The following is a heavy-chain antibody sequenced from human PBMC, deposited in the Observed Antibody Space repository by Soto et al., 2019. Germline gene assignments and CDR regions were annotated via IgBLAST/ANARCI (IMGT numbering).Heavy chain of an antibody. V-gene: IGHV1-18*01. CDR2: ISAYNGNT. J-gene: IGHJ3*02. Sequence: ASVKVSCKASGYTFTSYGISWVRQAPGQGLEWMGWISAYNGNTNYAQKLQGRVTMTTDTSTSTAYMELRSLRSDDTAVYYCARVLAITIFGGFPCDAFDIWGQGTMVTVSS. CDR3: ARVLAITIFGGFPCDAFDI. CDR1: GYTFTSYG. D-gene: IGHD3-3*01.